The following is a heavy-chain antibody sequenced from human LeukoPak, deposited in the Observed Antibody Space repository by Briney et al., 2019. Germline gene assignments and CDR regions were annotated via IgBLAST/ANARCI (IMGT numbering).Heavy chain of an antibody. D-gene: IGHD2-15*01. V-gene: IGHV5-51*01. CDR3: ARRLCSGGTCGFDY. J-gene: IGHJ4*02. CDR1: GYSFSSYW. CDR2: IYPGDSET. Sequence: GESLKISCKGSGYSFSSYWLGWVRQMPGKGLEWMGIIYPGDSETRYSPSFQGEVTISADKSISTAYLQWSSLKASDTAMYYCARRLCSGGTCGFDYWGRGTLVTVSS.